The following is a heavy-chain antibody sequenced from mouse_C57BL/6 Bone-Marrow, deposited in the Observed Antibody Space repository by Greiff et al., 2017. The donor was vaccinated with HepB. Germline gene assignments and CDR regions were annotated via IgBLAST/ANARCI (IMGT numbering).Heavy chain of an antibody. CDR2: IYPRSGNT. V-gene: IGHV1-81*01. J-gene: IGHJ1*03. D-gene: IGHD1-1*01. CDR3: ARGAGISYWYFDV. CDR1: GYTFTSNG. Sequence: VQLQESGAELARPGASVKLSCKASGYTFTSNGISWVKQRTGQGLEWIGEIYPRSGNTYYNEKFKGKATLTADKSSSTAYMELRSLTSEDSAVYFCARGAGISYWYFDVCCTVTTFTVSS.